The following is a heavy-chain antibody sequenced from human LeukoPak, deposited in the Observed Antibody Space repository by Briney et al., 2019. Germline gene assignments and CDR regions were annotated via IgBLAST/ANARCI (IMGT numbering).Heavy chain of an antibody. CDR1: GDSISSSRSY. D-gene: IGHD2-2*01. J-gene: IGHJ4*02. CDR2: IYYSGGT. Sequence: SETLSLTCTVSGDSISSSRSYWGWIRQPPGKGLEWIGSIYYSGGTYYNPSLKSRVTISVDTSKNQFSLKLSSVTAADTAVYYCARESCSSTSCYVGYWGQGTLVTVSS. V-gene: IGHV4-39*07. CDR3: ARESCSSTSCYVGY.